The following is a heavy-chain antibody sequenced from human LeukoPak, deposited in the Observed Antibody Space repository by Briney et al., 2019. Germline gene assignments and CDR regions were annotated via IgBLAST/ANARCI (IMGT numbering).Heavy chain of an antibody. V-gene: IGHV4-31*03. CDR3: ARANSGSYHYYYYYYMDV. CDR2: IYYSGST. J-gene: IGHJ6*03. CDR1: GGSISSGGYY. Sequence: SETLSLTCTVSGGSISSGGYYWSWIRQHPGKGLEWIGYIYYSGSTYYNPSLKSRVTISVDTSKNQFSLKLSSVTAADTAVYYCARANSGSYHYYYYYYMDVWGKGTTVTVSS. D-gene: IGHD1-26*01.